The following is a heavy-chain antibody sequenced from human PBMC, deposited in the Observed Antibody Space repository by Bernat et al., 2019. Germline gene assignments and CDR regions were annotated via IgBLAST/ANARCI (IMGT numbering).Heavy chain of an antibody. CDR2: INHSGST. V-gene: IGHV4-34*01. D-gene: IGHD3-10*01. CDR3: ARGRYYYGSGSYAFDI. CDR1: GGSFSGYY. Sequence: QVQLQQWGAGLLKPSETLSLTCAVYGGSFSGYYWSWIRQPPGKGLEWIGEINHSGSTNYNPSLKSRVTISVDTSKNQFSLKLSSVTAADTAVYYCARGRYYYGSGSYAFDIWGQGTMVTVSS. J-gene: IGHJ3*02.